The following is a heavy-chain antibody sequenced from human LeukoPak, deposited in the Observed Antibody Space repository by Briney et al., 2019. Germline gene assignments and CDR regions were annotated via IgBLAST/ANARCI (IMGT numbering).Heavy chain of an antibody. Sequence: SETLSLTCAVYGGSFSGYYWSWIRQPPGKGLEWIGEINHSGSTNYNPSLKSRVTISVDTSKTQFSLKLSSVTAADTAVYYCARGPIVVVVAATANWFDPWGQGTLVTVSS. CDR3: ARGPIVVVVAATANWFDP. D-gene: IGHD2-15*01. V-gene: IGHV4-34*01. CDR1: GGSFSGYY. J-gene: IGHJ5*02. CDR2: INHSGST.